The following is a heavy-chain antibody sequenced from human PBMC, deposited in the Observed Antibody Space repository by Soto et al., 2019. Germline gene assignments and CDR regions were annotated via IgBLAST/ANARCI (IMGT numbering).Heavy chain of an antibody. J-gene: IGHJ5*02. V-gene: IGHV2-5*02. Sequence: QITLKESGPTLVKPTQTLTLTCTFSGFSVSTSGVGVGWIRQPPGKALEWLALIYWDDDKRYSPSLKSRLTITKYTSKTQVVLTMTNMDPVDTAAYYCAYGDYVGNWFDPWGQGTLVTVSS. CDR2: IYWDDDK. D-gene: IGHD4-17*01. CDR1: GFSVSTSGVG. CDR3: AYGDYVGNWFDP.